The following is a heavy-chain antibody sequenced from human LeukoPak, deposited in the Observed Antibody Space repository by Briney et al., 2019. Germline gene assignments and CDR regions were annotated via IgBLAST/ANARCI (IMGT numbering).Heavy chain of an antibody. V-gene: IGHV3-53*01. D-gene: IGHD6-19*01. CDR3: ARDYVSGWDYYGMDV. J-gene: IGHJ6*02. CDR1: GFTVSSNY. CDR2: IYSGGST. Sequence: AGGSLRLSCAASGFTVSSNYMSWVRQAPGKGLEWVSVIYSGGSTYYADSVKGRFTISRDNSKNTLYLQMNSLRAEDTAVYYCARDYVSGWDYYGMDVWGQGTTVTVSS.